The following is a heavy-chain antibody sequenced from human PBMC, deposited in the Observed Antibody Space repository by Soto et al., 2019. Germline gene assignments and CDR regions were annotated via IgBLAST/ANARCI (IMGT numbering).Heavy chain of an antibody. Sequence: EVQLVESGGGLVQPGGSLRLSCAASGFTFSSYWMHWVRQAPGEGLVWVSHISSDGSSTTYADSVKGRFGISRDNAKNTLSLQMNSLRAEDTAVYYCARGRGYPNYFDYWGQGTLVTVSS. D-gene: IGHD3-22*01. V-gene: IGHV3-74*03. CDR1: GFTFSSYW. J-gene: IGHJ4*02. CDR3: ARGRGYPNYFDY. CDR2: ISSDGSST.